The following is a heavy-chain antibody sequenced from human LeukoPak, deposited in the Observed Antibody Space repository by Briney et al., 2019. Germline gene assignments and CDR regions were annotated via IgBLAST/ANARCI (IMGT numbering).Heavy chain of an antibody. D-gene: IGHD1-14*01. CDR3: ARQNQADFDY. J-gene: IGHJ4*01. Sequence: PSETLSLTCSVSGGSITSYSWSWIRQPPGKGLEWIGYVDHTGDMNYNPSLKGRITMEVDTSKSQLSLRMNSVTAADTATYFCARQNQADFDYWGRGTLVTVSS. CDR1: GGSITSYS. CDR2: VDHTGDM. V-gene: IGHV4-59*08.